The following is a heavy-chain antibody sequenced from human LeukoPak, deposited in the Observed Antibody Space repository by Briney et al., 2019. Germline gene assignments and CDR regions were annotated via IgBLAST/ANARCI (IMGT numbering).Heavy chain of an antibody. CDR2: ISPYNGNT. J-gene: IGHJ4*02. CDR3: ARDPRWELPPLDY. Sequence: GASVKVSCKASGGTFSSYAISWVRQAPGQGLEWMGWISPYNGNTNYAQKFQGRVTMTTDTSTSTAYMELRSLRSDDTAVYYCARDPRWELPPLDYWGQGTLVTVSS. D-gene: IGHD1-26*01. CDR1: GGTFSSYA. V-gene: IGHV1-18*01.